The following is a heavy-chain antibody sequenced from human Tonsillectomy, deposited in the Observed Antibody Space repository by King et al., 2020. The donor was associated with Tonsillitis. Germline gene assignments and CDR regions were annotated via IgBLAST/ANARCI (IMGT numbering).Heavy chain of an antibody. CDR1: GGSISSGVYY. V-gene: IGHV4-30-4*01. Sequence: VQLQESGPGLVKPSQTLSLTCTVSGGSISSGVYYWSWIRQPPGKGLEWIGYIYYSGSTYYNPSLKSRVTISVDTSKNQFSLKLSSVTAADTAVYYCARALRDGYNHVGFDYWGQGTLVTVSS. J-gene: IGHJ4*02. CDR2: IYYSGST. CDR3: ARALRDGYNHVGFDY. D-gene: IGHD5-24*01.